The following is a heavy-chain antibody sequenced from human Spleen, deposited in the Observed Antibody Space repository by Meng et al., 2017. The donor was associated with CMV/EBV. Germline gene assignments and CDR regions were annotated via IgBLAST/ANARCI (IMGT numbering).Heavy chain of an antibody. CDR1: GFTFSGYS. J-gene: IGHJ4*02. Sequence: GESLKISCAASGFTFSGYSMNWVRQAPGKGLEWVSSIDGSGGNTFHADSVKGRFTISRDNPRNTLYLQMNSLRAVDTAIYYCAKATRLSIIRRGTTGGFDLWGQGTLVTVSS. CDR3: AKATRLSIIRRGTTGGFDL. V-gene: IGHV3-23*01. D-gene: IGHD3-16*01. CDR2: IDGSGGNT.